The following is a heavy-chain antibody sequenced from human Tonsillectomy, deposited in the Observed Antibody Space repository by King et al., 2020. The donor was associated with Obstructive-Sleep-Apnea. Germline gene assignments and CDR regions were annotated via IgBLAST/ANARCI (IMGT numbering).Heavy chain of an antibody. Sequence: VQLVESGGGLVQPGGSLRLSCAASGFTVSSSYMSWVRQAPGKGLEWVSVIYSGGGTYYADSVKDRFTFSRDNSKNTLSLQMNSLRVEDTAVYYCARAEQQLAPYYGLDVWGQGTTVTVSS. CDR3: ARAEQQLAPYYGLDV. V-gene: IGHV3-66*01. D-gene: IGHD6-13*01. CDR1: GFTVSSSY. J-gene: IGHJ6*02. CDR2: IYSGGGT.